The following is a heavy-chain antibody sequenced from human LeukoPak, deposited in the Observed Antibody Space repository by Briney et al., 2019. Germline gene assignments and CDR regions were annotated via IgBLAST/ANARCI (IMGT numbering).Heavy chain of an antibody. Sequence: GGSLRLSCAASGFTVSSNYMSWVRQAPGKGLEWVSVIYSGGSTYYADSVKGRFTISRDNSKSTLNLQMNSLRVEDTAVYYCAKAVAAVAYHFYGMDVWGQGTTVTVSS. CDR3: AKAVAAVAYHFYGMDV. CDR1: GFTVSSNY. D-gene: IGHD6-13*01. V-gene: IGHV3-53*01. CDR2: IYSGGST. J-gene: IGHJ6*02.